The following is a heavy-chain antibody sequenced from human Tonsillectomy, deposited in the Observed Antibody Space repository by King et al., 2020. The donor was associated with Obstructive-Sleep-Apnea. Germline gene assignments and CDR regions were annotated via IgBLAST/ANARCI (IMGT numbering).Heavy chain of an antibody. CDR3: ARGRTGYYAFRWFDP. CDR2: INHSGST. D-gene: IGHD3/OR15-3a*01. J-gene: IGHJ5*02. V-gene: IGHV4-34*01. CDR1: GGSFSGYY. Sequence: VQLQQWGAGLLKPSETLSLTCAVYGGSFSGYYWSWIRQSPGKGLEWIGEINHSGSTNYNPSLKSRVTISVDTSKNQFSLKLRSVTAADTAVYYCARGRTGYYAFRWFDPWGQGTLVTVSS.